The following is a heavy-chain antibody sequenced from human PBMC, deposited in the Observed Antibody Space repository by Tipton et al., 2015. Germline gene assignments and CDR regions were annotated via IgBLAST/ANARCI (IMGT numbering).Heavy chain of an antibody. CDR1: GGSISSGGYY. CDR2: IYYSGST. V-gene: IGHV4-31*03. D-gene: IGHD3-22*01. Sequence: TLSLTCTVSGGSISSGGYYWGWVRQPPGKGLQWIGYIYYSGSTYYNPSLRSRVTISVDTSKNQFSLKLSSVTAADTAVYYCAREVWYNDSTGYDDWGQGTLVTVSS. J-gene: IGHJ4*02. CDR3: AREVWYNDSTGYDD.